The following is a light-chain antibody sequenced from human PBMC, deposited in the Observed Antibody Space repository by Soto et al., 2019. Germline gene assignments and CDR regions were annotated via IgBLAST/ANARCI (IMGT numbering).Light chain of an antibody. V-gene: IGLV7-46*01. CDR1: TGAVTSGHY. Sequence: QAVVTQEPSLTVSPGGTVTLTCGSSTGAVTSGHYPYWFQQKPGQAPRTLIYDTSNKHSWTPARFSGSLLGGEAALTLSGAQPEDEAAYYCLLFYSDVRAVFGGGTQLTVL. CDR2: DTS. CDR3: LLFYSDVRAV. J-gene: IGLJ2*01.